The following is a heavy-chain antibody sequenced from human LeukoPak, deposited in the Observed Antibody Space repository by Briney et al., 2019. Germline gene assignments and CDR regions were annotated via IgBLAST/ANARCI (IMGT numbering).Heavy chain of an antibody. CDR2: MNPNSGNT. CDR1: GYTFTSYD. CDR3: ARGGASYGPPAGYMDV. J-gene: IGHJ6*03. Sequence: ASVKVSCKASGYTFTSYDINWVRQATGQGLEWMGWMNPNSGNTGYAQKFQGRVTIIRNTSISTAYMELSSLRSEDTAVYYCARGGASYGPPAGYMDVWGKGTTVTVSS. V-gene: IGHV1-8*03. D-gene: IGHD5-18*01.